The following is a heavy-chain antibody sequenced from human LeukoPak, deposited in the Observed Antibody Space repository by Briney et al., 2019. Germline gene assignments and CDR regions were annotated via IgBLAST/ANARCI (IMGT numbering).Heavy chain of an antibody. CDR2: IIPIFGTA. CDR1: GGTFSSYA. V-gene: IGHV1-69*05. CDR3: ARRMGDAFDI. Sequence: SVKVSCKASGGTFSSYAISWVLQAPGQGLEWMGGIIPIFGTANYAQKFQGRVTITTDESTSTAYMELSSLRSEDTAVYYCARRMGDAFDIWGQGTMVTVSS. J-gene: IGHJ3*02.